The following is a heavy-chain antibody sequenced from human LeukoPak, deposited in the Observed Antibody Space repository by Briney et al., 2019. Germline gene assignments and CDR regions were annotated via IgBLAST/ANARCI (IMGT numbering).Heavy chain of an antibody. Sequence: GGSLRLSCAACGFTFSDFWMHWVRQGPGKGVVWVSRSNSDGSSTEYADSVKGRFTITRDTAKNSLYLQMNGLRAEDTAVYYCVRGRSITLLRGVAMSDGFDIWGQGAMVTV. CDR1: GFTFSDFW. V-gene: IGHV3-74*01. J-gene: IGHJ3*02. CDR3: VRGRSITLLRGVAMSDGFDI. CDR2: SNSDGSST. D-gene: IGHD3-10*01.